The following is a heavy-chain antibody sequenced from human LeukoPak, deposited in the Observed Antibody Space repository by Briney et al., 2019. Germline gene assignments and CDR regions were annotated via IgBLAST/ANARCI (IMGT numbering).Heavy chain of an antibody. J-gene: IGHJ4*02. Sequence: GGSLRLSCAASGFTFRDYYMSWIRQAPGKGLEWVSYISGGSTIYYADSVKGRFTISRDNSKNTLYLQMNSLRAEDTAVYYCAKGSDYDFWSGFLGYWGQGTLVTVSS. CDR1: GFTFRDYY. D-gene: IGHD3-3*01. V-gene: IGHV3-11*01. CDR2: ISGGSTI. CDR3: AKGSDYDFWSGFLGY.